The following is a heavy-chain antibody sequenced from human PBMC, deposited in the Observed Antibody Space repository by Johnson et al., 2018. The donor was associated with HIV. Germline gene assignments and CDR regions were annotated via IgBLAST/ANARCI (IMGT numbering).Heavy chain of an antibody. CDR2: IWYDGSNK. V-gene: IGHV3-33*06. CDR1: GFTFSSYA. D-gene: IGHD2-21*01. J-gene: IGHJ3*02. Sequence: QVQLVESGGGVVQPGRSLRLSCAASGFTFSSYAMHWVRQAPGKGLEWVAVIWYDGSNKYYADSVKGRFTISRDNSKNTLYLQMNSLRAEDTAVYYCAKSDVVVIPDGAFDIWGQGTMVTVSS. CDR3: AKSDVVVIPDGAFDI.